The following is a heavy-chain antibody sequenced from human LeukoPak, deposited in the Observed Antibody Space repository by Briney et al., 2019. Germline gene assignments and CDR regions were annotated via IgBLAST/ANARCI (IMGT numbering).Heavy chain of an antibody. V-gene: IGHV3-7*01. D-gene: IGHD6-13*01. Sequence: PGGSLRLSCAASRFTFSNAWMSWVRQAPGKGLEWVANINYDGGEKYYVGSVKGRFTISRDNAKNSLYLQMNSLRAEDTAVYYCARYSSSWHYWGQGTLVTVSS. CDR3: ARYSSSWHY. CDR1: RFTFSNAW. J-gene: IGHJ4*02. CDR2: INYDGGEK.